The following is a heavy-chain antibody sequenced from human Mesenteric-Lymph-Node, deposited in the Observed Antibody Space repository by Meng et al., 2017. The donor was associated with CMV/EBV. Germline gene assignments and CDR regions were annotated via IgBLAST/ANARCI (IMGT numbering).Heavy chain of an antibody. CDR1: GGTFSSYS. D-gene: IGHD3-10*01. CDR2: IIPIIRMSATT. CDR3: ARAHGNSGYYYYMDV. J-gene: IGHJ6*03. Sequence: SVKVSCKASGGTFSSYSISWVRQAPGQGLEWMGGIIPIIRMSATTNYAQKFQGRVTLTTDDSTNTAYMELNTLRSEDTAVYYCARAHGNSGYYYYMDVWGQGTTVTVSS. V-gene: IGHV1-69*05.